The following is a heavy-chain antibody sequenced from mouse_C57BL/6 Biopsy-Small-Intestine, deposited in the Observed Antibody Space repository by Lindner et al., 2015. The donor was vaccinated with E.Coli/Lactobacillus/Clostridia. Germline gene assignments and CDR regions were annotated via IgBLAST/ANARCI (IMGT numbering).Heavy chain of an antibody. D-gene: IGHD4-1*01. CDR3: ARDRDMATGAWDF. CDR1: GYSFINYY. Sequence: SVKVSCKASGYSFINYYMHWVRQAPGQGLEWMGIINPSTGLTDNAQKFRGRVTMTSDTSSTTVYMELSRLKSDDTAVYYCARDRDMATGAWDFWGQGTLVTVS. CDR2: INPSTGLT. V-gene: IGHV1-53*01. J-gene: IGHJ3*01.